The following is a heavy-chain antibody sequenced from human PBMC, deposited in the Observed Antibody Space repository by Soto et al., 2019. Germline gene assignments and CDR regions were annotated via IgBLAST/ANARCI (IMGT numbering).Heavy chain of an antibody. Sequence: ASVKVSCKASGYTFTSYGISWVRQAPGQGLEWMGWISAYNGNTNYAQKLQGRVTMTTDTSTSTAYMELRSLRSDDTAVYYCASVTVTPRYYYYYMDVWGKGTTVTVSS. CDR1: GYTFTSYG. J-gene: IGHJ6*03. V-gene: IGHV1-18*01. CDR3: ASVTVTPRYYYYYMDV. D-gene: IGHD4-17*01. CDR2: ISAYNGNT.